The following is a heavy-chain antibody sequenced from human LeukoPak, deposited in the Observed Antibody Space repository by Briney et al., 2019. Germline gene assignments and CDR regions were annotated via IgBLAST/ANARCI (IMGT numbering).Heavy chain of an antibody. CDR2: ISSSGSTI. V-gene: IGHV3-11*01. CDR3: ARAGSEAYYYDSSGYSLVDY. Sequence: GGSLRLSCAASGFTFSDYYMSWIRQAPGKGLEWVSYISSSGSTIYYADSVKGRFTISRDNAKNSLYLQMNSLRAEDTAVYYCARAGSEAYYYDSSGYSLVDYWGQGTLVTVSS. D-gene: IGHD3-22*01. J-gene: IGHJ4*02. CDR1: GFTFSDYY.